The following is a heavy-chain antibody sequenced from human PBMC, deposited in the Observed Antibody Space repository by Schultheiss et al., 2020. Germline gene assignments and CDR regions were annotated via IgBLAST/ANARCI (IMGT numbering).Heavy chain of an antibody. J-gene: IGHJ6*02. D-gene: IGHD6-13*01. Sequence: ASVKVSCKVSGYTLTELSMHWVRQAPGKGLEWMGGFDPEDGETIYAQKFQGRVTMTRDTSTSTVYMELSSLRSEDTAVYYCARNGCSSWYLPYYYGMDVWGQGTTVTVSS. CDR1: GYTLTELS. CDR3: ARNGCSSWYLPYYYGMDV. CDR2: FDPEDGET. V-gene: IGHV1-24*01.